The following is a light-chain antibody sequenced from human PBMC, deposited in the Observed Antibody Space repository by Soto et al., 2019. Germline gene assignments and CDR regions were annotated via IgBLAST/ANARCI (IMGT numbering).Light chain of an antibody. CDR3: QQDNSYPLT. CDR2: KAS. V-gene: IGKV1-5*03. CDR1: QSISNW. Sequence: DIQMTQSPSNLSASVGDRVTITCRASQSISNWLAWYQQKPGKAPKLLLYKASSLESGVPSRFSGSGSGTEFTLTISSLQPDDFATYYCQQDNSYPLTFGGGTKVEMK. J-gene: IGKJ4*01.